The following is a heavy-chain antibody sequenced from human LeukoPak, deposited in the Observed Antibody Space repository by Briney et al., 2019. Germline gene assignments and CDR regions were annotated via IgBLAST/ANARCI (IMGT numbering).Heavy chain of an antibody. Sequence: SQTLSLTCAISGDSVSSNSAAWNWIRQSPSRGLEWLGRTYYRSRWYNDYAVSVKSRITINPDTSKNQFSLQPNSVTPEDTAVYYCASSIAAAGSYYYYGMDVWGQGTTVTVSS. CDR3: ASSIAAAGSYYYYGMDV. CDR2: TYYRSRWYN. V-gene: IGHV6-1*01. J-gene: IGHJ6*02. CDR1: GDSVSSNSAA. D-gene: IGHD6-13*01.